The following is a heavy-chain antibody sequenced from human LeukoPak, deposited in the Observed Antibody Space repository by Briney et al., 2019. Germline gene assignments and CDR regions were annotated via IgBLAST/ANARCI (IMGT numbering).Heavy chain of an antibody. CDR1: GXTFXNYX. J-gene: IGHJ4*02. V-gene: IGHV3-7*04. CDR2: IKQDGSEK. CDR3: ARXXTYXDYDPDFDI. D-gene: IGHD4-17*01. Sequence: GGSLRLSCASSGXTFXNYXXSWXXQAXGKGLEWVANIKQDGSEKYYVDSXKGRFTISRDNAXNSLYLQMNSLRAEDTAVFYCARXXTYXDYDPDFDIWGQGTLVTVSS.